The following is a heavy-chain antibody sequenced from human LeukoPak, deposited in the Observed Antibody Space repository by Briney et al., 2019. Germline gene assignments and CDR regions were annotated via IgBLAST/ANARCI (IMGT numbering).Heavy chain of an antibody. Sequence: ASVKVSCKASGYTFTSYDINWVRQATGQGLEWMGWMNPNSGNTGYAQKFRGRVTMTRNTSISTAYMELSSLRSEDTAVYYCARGRGGIAARPDYYYYTDVWGKGTTVTVSS. CDR2: MNPNSGNT. CDR1: GYTFTSYD. J-gene: IGHJ6*03. V-gene: IGHV1-8*01. CDR3: ARGRGGIAARPDYYYYTDV. D-gene: IGHD6-6*01.